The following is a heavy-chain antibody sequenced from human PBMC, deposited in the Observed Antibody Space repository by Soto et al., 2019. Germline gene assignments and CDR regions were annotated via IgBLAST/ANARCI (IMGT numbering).Heavy chain of an antibody. V-gene: IGHV1-2*02. CDR2: INPNSGGT. CDR1: GYTFTGYY. CDR3: ARDLXRVFGVRGRYYYYGMDV. D-gene: IGHD3-3*01. J-gene: IGHJ6*02. Sequence: ASVKVSCKASGYTFTGYYMHWVRQAPGQGLEWMGWINPNSGGTNYAQKFQGRVTMTRDTSISTAYMELSRLRSDDTAVYYCARDLXRVFGVRGRYYYYGMDVWGQGTTVTVSS.